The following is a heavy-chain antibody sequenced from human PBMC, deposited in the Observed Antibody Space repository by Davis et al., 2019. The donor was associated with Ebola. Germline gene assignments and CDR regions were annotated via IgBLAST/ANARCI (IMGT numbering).Heavy chain of an antibody. Sequence: GGSLRLSCAASGFTFSSYGMHWVRQAPGKGLEWVAVISYDGSNKYYADSVKGRFTISRDNSKNTLYLQMNSLRAEDTALYYCAKAIYDDLSLHFDYWGQGTLVTVSS. J-gene: IGHJ4*02. V-gene: IGHV3-30*18. D-gene: IGHD4-17*01. CDR3: AKAIYDDLSLHFDY. CDR2: ISYDGSNK. CDR1: GFTFSSYG.